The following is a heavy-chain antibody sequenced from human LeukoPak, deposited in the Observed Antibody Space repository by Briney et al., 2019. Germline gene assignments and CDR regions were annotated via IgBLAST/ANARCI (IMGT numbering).Heavy chain of an antibody. V-gene: IGHV1-18*01. D-gene: IGHD3-10*01. Sequence: ASVKVSCKASGGTFSSYAISWVRQAPGQGLEWMGWISAYNGNTNYAQKLQGRVTMTTDTSTSTAYMELRSLRSDDTAVYYCARGGNYGSKLPFDYWGQGTLVTVSS. J-gene: IGHJ4*02. CDR2: ISAYNGNT. CDR3: ARGGNYGSKLPFDY. CDR1: GGTFSSYA.